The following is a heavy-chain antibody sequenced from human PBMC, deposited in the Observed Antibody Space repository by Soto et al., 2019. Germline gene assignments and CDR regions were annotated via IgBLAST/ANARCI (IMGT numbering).Heavy chain of an antibody. CDR3: ARFHSSSVGPPVTL. CDR1: GYTFTSYV. Sequence: ASVKVSCKASGYTFTSYVMHWVRQAPGQRLEWMGWINAGNGNTKYSQKFQGRVTITRDTSASTAYMELSSLRSEDTAVYYCARFHSSSVGPPVTLWGQGTLVTVSS. D-gene: IGHD6-13*01. V-gene: IGHV1-3*01. J-gene: IGHJ4*02. CDR2: INAGNGNT.